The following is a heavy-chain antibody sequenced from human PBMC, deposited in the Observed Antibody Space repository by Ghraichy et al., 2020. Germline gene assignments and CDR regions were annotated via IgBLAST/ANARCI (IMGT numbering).Heavy chain of an antibody. V-gene: IGHV3-74*01. CDR2: INSGGTNM. Sequence: GGSLRLSCAASGFTFNRYWMHWVRQAPGEGLVWVSRINSGGTNMIYADAGKGRFTISRDNAKNTLYLQMNSLRAEDTAVYYCAREYFRGGSCFFGTGGSHFDYCGQGTLVTVSS. D-gene: IGHD2-15*01. CDR1: GFTFNRYW. J-gene: IGHJ4*02. CDR3: AREYFRGGSCFFGTGGSHFDY.